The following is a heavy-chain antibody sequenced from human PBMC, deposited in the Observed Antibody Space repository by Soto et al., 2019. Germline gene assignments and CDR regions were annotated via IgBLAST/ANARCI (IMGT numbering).Heavy chain of an antibody. D-gene: IGHD6-19*01. V-gene: IGHV4-4*02. J-gene: IGHJ5*02. Sequence: SETLSLTCGVSGGTIRSPDWWTWVRQPPGKGLEWIGEIFQSGSTNYTPSLEGRVTISVDKSKNQFSLTLTSVTAADTAVYFCARGRGRYSSGWSWFDPWGQGILVTVS. CDR2: IFQSGST. CDR1: GGTIRSPDW. CDR3: ARGRGRYSSGWSWFDP.